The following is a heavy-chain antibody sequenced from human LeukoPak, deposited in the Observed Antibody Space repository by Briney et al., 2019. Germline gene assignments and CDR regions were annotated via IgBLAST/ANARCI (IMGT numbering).Heavy chain of an antibody. CDR3: ARVGSSGWYGWFDP. Sequence: PSETLSLTCAVYGGSFSGYYWSWIRQPPGKGLEWIGEINHSGSTNYNPSLKSRVTISVDTSKNQFSLKPSSVTAADTAVYYCARVGSSGWYGWFDPWGQGTLVTVSS. J-gene: IGHJ5*02. V-gene: IGHV4-34*01. CDR2: INHSGST. CDR1: GGSFSGYY. D-gene: IGHD6-19*01.